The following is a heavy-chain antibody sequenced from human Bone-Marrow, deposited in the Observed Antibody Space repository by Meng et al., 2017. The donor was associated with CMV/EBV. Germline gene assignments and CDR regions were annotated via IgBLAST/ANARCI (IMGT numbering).Heavy chain of an antibody. CDR3: TTTRYCTNTNCYGGDY. CDR1: AFIFSNAW. CDR2: IEGETT. Sequence: ASAFIFSNAWMNWVRQAPGKGLEWVGRIEGETTDYAAPVKGRFTISRDDSKNILYLQMNSLKTEDTAVYYCTTTRYCTNTNCYGGDYWGQGTLVTVSS. V-gene: IGHV3-15*04. D-gene: IGHD2-2*01. J-gene: IGHJ4*02.